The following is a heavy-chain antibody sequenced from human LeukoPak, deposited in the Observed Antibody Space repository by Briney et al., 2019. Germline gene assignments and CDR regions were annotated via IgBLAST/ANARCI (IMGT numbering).Heavy chain of an antibody. CDR2: INHNGST. CDR3: ARGEKWYDAFDI. V-gene: IGHV4-34*01. Sequence: PSETLSLTCAVYGGSFSGYYWSWIRQPPGKGLEWIGEINHNGSTNYNPSLKSRVTISVDTSKNQFSLKLSSVTAADTAVYYCARGEKWYDAFDIWGQGTMVTVSS. CDR1: GGSFSGYY. D-gene: IGHD2-15*01. J-gene: IGHJ3*02.